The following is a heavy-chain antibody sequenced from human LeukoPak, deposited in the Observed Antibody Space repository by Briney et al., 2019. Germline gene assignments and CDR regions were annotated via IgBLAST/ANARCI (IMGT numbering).Heavy chain of an antibody. CDR1: GFTFSSYW. J-gene: IGHJ4*02. V-gene: IGHV3-74*01. D-gene: IGHD3-3*01. CDR3: ASEIIFGSFDY. CDR2: INSDGSST. Sequence: GGSLRLSCAVSGFTFSSYWMHWVRQAPGKGLVWVSRINSDGSSTIYGDSVKGRFTISRDNAKNTLYLQMNSLRAEDTAVYYCASEIIFGSFDYWGQGTLVTVSS.